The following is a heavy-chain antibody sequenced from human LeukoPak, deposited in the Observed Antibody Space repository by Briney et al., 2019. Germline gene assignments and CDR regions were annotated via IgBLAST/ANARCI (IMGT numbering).Heavy chain of an antibody. CDR1: GGSFSDYY. D-gene: IGHD2-2*01. CDR2: ITQIESI. Sequence: SETLSLTCAVYGGSFSDYYWTWIRQPPGKGLEWIGEITQIESINYNPSLASRVTMSVDTSKNQFSLKLSSVTAADTAVYYCARQGVRGYCSSTSCYRLGYWWFDPWGQGTLVTVSS. V-gene: IGHV4-34*01. CDR3: ARQGVRGYCSSTSCYRLGYWWFDP. J-gene: IGHJ5*02.